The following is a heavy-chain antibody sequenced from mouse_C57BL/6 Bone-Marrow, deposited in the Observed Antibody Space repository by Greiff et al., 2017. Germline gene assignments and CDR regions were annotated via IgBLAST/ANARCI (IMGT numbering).Heavy chain of an antibody. J-gene: IGHJ3*01. V-gene: IGHV5-15*04. CDR1: GFTFSDYG. CDR3: ARRGEFAY. Sequence: EVHLVESGGGLVQPGGSLKLSCAASGFTFSDYGMAWVRQAPRKGPEWVAFISNLAYSIYYADTVTGRFTISRENAKNTLYLEMSSLRSEDTAMYYCARRGEFAYWGQGTLVTVSA. CDR2: ISNLAYSI.